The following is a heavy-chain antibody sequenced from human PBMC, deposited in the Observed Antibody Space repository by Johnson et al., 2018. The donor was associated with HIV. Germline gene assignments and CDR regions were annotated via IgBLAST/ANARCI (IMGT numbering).Heavy chain of an antibody. CDR2: ISWNSVSI. Sequence: VQLVESGGGLVQPGRSLRLSCAASGFTFGDYAMHWVRQGPGKGLEWVSSISWNSVSIGYADSVKGRFTISRDNSKNTLYLQMNSLRAEDTAVYYCAKDSLLGYCSGGICYPNDAFDIWGQGTMVTVSS. D-gene: IGHD2-15*01. CDR3: AKDSLLGYCSGGICYPNDAFDI. V-gene: IGHV3-9*01. J-gene: IGHJ3*02. CDR1: GFTFGDYA.